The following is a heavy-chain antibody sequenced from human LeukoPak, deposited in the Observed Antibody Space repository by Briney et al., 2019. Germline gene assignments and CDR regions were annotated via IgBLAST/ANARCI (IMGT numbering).Heavy chain of an antibody. V-gene: IGHV7-4-1*02. CDR3: VRSGYCYFPEYFDY. D-gene: IGHD3-22*01. CDR1: GYTFTSYA. Sequence: GASVKVSCKASGYTFTSYAMNWVRQAPGQGLEWMGWINTNTGNPTYAQGFTGRFVFSLDTSVSTAYLQISSLKAEDTAVYYCVRSGYCYFPEYFDYWGQGTLVTVSS. J-gene: IGHJ4*02. CDR2: INTNTGNP.